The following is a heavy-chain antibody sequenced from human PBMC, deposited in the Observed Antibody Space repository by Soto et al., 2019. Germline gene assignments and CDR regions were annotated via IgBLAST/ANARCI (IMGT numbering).Heavy chain of an antibody. J-gene: IGHJ5*02. CDR2: IYYSGST. V-gene: IGHV4-59*01. D-gene: IGHD1-26*01. CDR3: ARGKLGAGALGPRFDP. CDR1: GGSISSYY. Sequence: SETLSLTCTVSGGSISSYYWSWIRQPPGEGLEWIGYIYYSGSTNYNPSLKSRVTISIDTSKNQFSLKLSSVTAADTAVYYCARGKLGAGALGPRFDPWGQVTLVTVS.